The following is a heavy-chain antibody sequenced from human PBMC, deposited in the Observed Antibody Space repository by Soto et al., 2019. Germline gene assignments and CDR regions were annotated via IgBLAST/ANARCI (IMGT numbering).Heavy chain of an antibody. CDR2: MSSSGSTI. CDR3: AAIVVVPAAPMDA. V-gene: IGHV3-48*03. CDR1: GFTFSSYD. D-gene: IGHD2-2*01. J-gene: IGHJ6*02. Sequence: SGGSLRLSCAASGFTFSSYDMNWVRQAPGKGLECVSYMSSSGSTIYYADSVKGRFTVSRDNAKSSLYLQMNSLRAEDTAVYYCAAIVVVPAAPMDAWGQGTTVTVSS.